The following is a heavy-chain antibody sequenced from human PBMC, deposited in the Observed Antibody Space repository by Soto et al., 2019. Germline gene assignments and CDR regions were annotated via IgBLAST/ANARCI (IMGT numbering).Heavy chain of an antibody. D-gene: IGHD2-15*01. J-gene: IGHJ6*03. V-gene: IGHV3-33*01. CDR1: GFTFSSYG. CDR3: ARGVDIVVVVAAQPYYYYYMDV. Sequence: GGSLRLSCAASGFTFSSYGMHWVRQAPGKGLEWVAVIWYDGSNKYYADSVKGRFTISRDNSKNTLYLQMNSLRAEDTAVYYCARGVDIVVVVAAQPYYYYYMDVWGKGTTVTVSS. CDR2: IWYDGSNK.